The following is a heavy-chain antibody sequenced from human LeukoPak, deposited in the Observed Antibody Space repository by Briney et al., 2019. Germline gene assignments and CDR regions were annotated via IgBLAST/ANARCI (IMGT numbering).Heavy chain of an antibody. CDR3: ARVAPYDILTGYEFPAGAFDI. J-gene: IGHJ3*02. D-gene: IGHD3-9*01. CDR1: GFTVSSNY. Sequence: GGSLRLSCAGSGFTVSSNYMSWVRQAPGKGLEWVSVIYSGGSTYYADSVKGRFTISRDNSKNTLYLQMNSLRAEDTAVYYCARVAPYDILTGYEFPAGAFDIWGQGTMVTVSS. V-gene: IGHV3-66*01. CDR2: IYSGGST.